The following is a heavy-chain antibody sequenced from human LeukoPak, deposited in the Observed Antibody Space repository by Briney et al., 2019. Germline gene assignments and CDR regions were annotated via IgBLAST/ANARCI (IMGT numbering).Heavy chain of an antibody. J-gene: IGHJ3*02. Sequence: GGSLRLSCAASGFTFSSYVMSWVRQAPGKGLEWVSNIGGSVGSMFYAASVKGRFAISRDNSKKTLFLQMNNLRVEDTAVYYCGRVGGRSKAAKGDAFDIWGQGTMVVVSS. D-gene: IGHD6-6*01. V-gene: IGHV3-23*01. CDR1: GFTFSSYV. CDR3: GRVGGRSKAAKGDAFDI. CDR2: IGGSVGSM.